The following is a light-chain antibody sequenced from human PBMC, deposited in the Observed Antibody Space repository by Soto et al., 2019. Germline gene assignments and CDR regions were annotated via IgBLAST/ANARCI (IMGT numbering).Light chain of an antibody. CDR2: EVS. CDR1: SSDVGGYNY. Sequence: SALTQPPSASGSPGQSVTLSCTGTSSDVGGYNYVSWYQQHPGKAPKLMIYEVSKRPSGVPDRFSGSKSGNTASLTVSGLQAEDEADYYCSSYAGSNNRVVFGGGTKLTVL. J-gene: IGLJ2*01. CDR3: SSYAGSNNRVV. V-gene: IGLV2-8*01.